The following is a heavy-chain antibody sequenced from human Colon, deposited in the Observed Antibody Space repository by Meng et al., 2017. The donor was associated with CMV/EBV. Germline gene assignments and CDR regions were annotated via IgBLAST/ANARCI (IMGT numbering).Heavy chain of an antibody. CDR3: VRSTGWNSYFDF. D-gene: IGHD1-7*01. V-gene: IGHV3-7*01. J-gene: IGHJ4*02. CDR2: IKHDVHEE. CDR1: GFTFSSYW. Sequence: GGSLRLSCNASGFTFSSYWMNWVRRVPGKGLEWVAKIKHDVHEEKYLDSVEGRFTISRDNTKKSLYLQMSSLRVEDTGLYICVRSTGWNSYFDFWGQGAQVTVSS.